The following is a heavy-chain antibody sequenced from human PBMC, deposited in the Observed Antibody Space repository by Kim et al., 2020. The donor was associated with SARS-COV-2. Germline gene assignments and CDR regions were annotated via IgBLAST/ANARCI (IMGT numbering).Heavy chain of an antibody. V-gene: IGHV3-73*01. CDR3: TRRMITFGGVIAPFDY. D-gene: IGHD3-16*02. CDR1: GFTFSGSA. Sequence: GGSLRLSCAASGFTFSGSAMHWVRQASGKGLEWVGRIRSKANSYATAYAASVKGRFTISRDDSKNTAYLQMNSLKTEDTAVYYCTRRMITFGGVIAPFDYWGQGTLVTVSS. J-gene: IGHJ4*02. CDR2: IRSKANSYAT.